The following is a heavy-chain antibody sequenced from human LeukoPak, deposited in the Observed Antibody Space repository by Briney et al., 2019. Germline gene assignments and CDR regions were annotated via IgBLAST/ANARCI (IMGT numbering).Heavy chain of an antibody. V-gene: IGHV1-8*01. D-gene: IGHD3-10*01. J-gene: IGHJ5*02. CDR3: ARARITMVRGVIVNWFDP. CDR2: MNPNSGNT. Sequence: ASVKVSCKASGYTFTSYDINWVRQATGQGLEWTGWMNPNSGNTGYAQKFQGRVTMTRNTSISTAYMELCSLRSEDTAVYYCARARITMVRGVIVNWFDPWGQGTLVTVSS. CDR1: GYTFTSYD.